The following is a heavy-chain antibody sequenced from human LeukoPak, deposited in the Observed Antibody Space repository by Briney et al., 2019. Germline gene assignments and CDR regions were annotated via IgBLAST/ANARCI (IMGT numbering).Heavy chain of an antibody. Sequence: KPSETLSLTCTVSGYSISSSYYWSWIRQPAGKGLEWIGRIYSSGSTNYNPSLKSRVTMSVDTSKNQFSLKLSSVTAADTAVYYCARGQYHLLYWYFDLWGRGTLVTVSS. V-gene: IGHV4-4*07. CDR1: GYSISSSYY. CDR2: IYSSGST. D-gene: IGHD2-2*01. CDR3: ARGQYHLLYWYFDL. J-gene: IGHJ2*01.